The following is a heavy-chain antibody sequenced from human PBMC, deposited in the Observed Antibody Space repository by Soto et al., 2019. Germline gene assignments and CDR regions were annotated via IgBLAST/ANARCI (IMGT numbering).Heavy chain of an antibody. CDR2: IKSKTDGGTT. Sequence: EVQLVESGGGLVKPGGSLRLSCAASGFTFSNAWMSWVRQAPGKGLEWVGRIKSKTDGGTTDYAAPVKGRFTISRDDSKNTLYLQMNSLRAEDTAVYYCAKVPSPLLYQYYYDSSGYFDYWGQGTLVTVSS. D-gene: IGHD3-22*01. CDR3: AKVPSPLLYQYYYDSSGYFDY. CDR1: GFTFSNAW. V-gene: IGHV3-15*01. J-gene: IGHJ4*02.